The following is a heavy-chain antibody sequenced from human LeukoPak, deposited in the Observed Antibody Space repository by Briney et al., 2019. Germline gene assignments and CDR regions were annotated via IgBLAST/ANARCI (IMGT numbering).Heavy chain of an antibody. V-gene: IGHV3-66*01. CDR3: AKWYSSSYYYYYMDV. J-gene: IGHJ6*03. CDR1: GFTVSSNY. D-gene: IGHD6-6*01. Sequence: GSLRLSCAASGFTVSSNYMSWVRQAPGKGLEWVSVIYSGGSTYYADSVKGRFTISRDNSKNTLYLQMNSLRAEDTAVYYCAKWYSSSYYYYYMDVWGKGTTVTVSS. CDR2: IYSGGST.